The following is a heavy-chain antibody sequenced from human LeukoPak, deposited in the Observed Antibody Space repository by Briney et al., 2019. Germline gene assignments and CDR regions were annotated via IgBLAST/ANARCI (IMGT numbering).Heavy chain of an antibody. CDR3: ARGHNSSSSGFYYYYMDV. D-gene: IGHD6-6*01. CDR2: IYSGGST. V-gene: IGHV3-53*01. J-gene: IGHJ6*03. Sequence: GGSLRLSCAASGFTVNINYMSWVRQTPGKGLEWVSVIYSGGSTDYADSVKGRFTISRDDSKNTLYLQMSSLRAEDTAVYYCARGHNSSSSGFYYYYMDVWGRGTTVTVSS. CDR1: GFTVNINY.